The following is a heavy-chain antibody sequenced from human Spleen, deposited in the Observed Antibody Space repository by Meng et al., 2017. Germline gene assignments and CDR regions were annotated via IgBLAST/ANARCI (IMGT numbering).Heavy chain of an antibody. CDR1: GGSFSGYY. D-gene: IGHD4-11*01. Sequence: QVQLQQWGEGLLKPSETLSRTCAVYGGSFSGYYWSWIRQPPGKGLEWIGEINHSGSTNYNPSLESRATISVDTSQNNLSLKLSSVTAADSAVYYCARGPTTMAHDFDYWGQETLVTVSS. J-gene: IGHJ4*02. CDR3: ARGPTTMAHDFDY. V-gene: IGHV4-34*01. CDR2: INHSGST.